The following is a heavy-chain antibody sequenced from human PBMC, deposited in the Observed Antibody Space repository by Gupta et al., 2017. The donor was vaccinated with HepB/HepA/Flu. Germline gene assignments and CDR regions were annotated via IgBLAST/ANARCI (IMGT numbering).Heavy chain of an antibody. CDR2: IWYDGSNK. D-gene: IGHD2-15*01. CDR3: AIDRGYYFDY. J-gene: IGHJ4*02. Sequence: QVQLVASAGAVVQHGRSLRPSCAASGFTFSSYGMHWVRQAPGKGLEWVAVIWYDGSNKNYADSVKGRFTISRDSSKNTLYLQMSRLRAEDTAVYYCAIDRGYYFDYWSQGTLVTVYS. V-gene: IGHV3-33*01. CDR1: GFTFSSYG.